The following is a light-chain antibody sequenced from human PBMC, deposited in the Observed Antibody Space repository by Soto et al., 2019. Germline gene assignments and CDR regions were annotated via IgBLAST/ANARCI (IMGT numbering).Light chain of an antibody. J-gene: IGKJ4*01. CDR3: QQYGSAPVT. CDR1: QGVSRNS. CDR2: DIS. V-gene: IGKV3-20*01. Sequence: EIVLTQSPDTLSLSPGERATLSCRASQGVSRNSLAWYQQKRGQAPRLLIYDISSRATGIPDRFSGGGSGTDFTLTISRLEPEDFVVYYCQQYGSAPVTFGGGTKVEIK.